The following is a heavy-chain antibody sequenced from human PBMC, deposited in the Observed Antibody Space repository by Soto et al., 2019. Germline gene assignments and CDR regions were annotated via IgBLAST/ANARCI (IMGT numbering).Heavy chain of an antibody. CDR1: GFSLSTRGVA. Sequence: QITLKESGPTLVRPTQTLTLTCSFSGFSLSTRGVAVGWIRQPPGKALEWLALIFWDDDKWYSPSLRSRLTLTEDTSKNQVALTMTNMDPVDTATYYCAHRSRGYAYYCEQWGHGTLVTVTS. CDR2: IFWDDDK. V-gene: IGHV2-5*02. J-gene: IGHJ4*01. CDR3: AHRSRGYAYYCEQ. D-gene: IGHD5-12*01.